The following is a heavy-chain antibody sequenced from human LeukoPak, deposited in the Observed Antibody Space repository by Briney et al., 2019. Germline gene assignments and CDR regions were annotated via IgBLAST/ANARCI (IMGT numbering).Heavy chain of an antibody. CDR2: IIPILGIA. CDR3: ASFGYCSSTSCPGRGATSWFDP. D-gene: IGHD2-2*03. J-gene: IGHJ5*02. V-gene: IGHV1-69*04. CDR1: GGTFSGYA. Sequence: ASVKVSCKASGGTFSGYAISWVRQAPGQGLEWMGRIIPILGIANYAQKFQGRVTITADKSTSTAYMELSSLRSEDTAVYYCASFGYCSSTSCPGRGATSWFDPWGQGTLVTASS.